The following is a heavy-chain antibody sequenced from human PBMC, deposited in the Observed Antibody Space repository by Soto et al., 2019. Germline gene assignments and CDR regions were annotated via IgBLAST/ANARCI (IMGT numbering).Heavy chain of an antibody. V-gene: IGHV3-48*02. CDR1: GFPFSSFS. D-gene: IGHD5-12*01. CDR3: ARDPLRVAISQTSGMDV. CDR2: ISSSTTTI. J-gene: IGHJ6*02. Sequence: EVQLVESGGGFVQPGGSLRLSCAASGFPFSSFSMNWVRQAPGKGLEWVSYISSSTTTIYYADSVKGRFTISRDNAKNSLYLQMNSLRDEDTAVYYCARDPLRVAISQTSGMDVWGQGTTVTVSS.